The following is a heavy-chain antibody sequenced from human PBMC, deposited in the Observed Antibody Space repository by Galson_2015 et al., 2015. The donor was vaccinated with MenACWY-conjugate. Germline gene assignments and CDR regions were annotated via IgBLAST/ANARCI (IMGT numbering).Heavy chain of an antibody. CDR2: RYYSGSI. CDR3: ARGGYDLDH. Sequence: ETLSLTCTFHGGSINIAGYYWVWIRQPPGKGLEWIGTRYYSGSIYYNPSLKSRAAISVDTSTNHFSLRLSSVIAADTAVYYCARGGYDLDHWGQGTLVTVSS. V-gene: IGHV4-39*07. J-gene: IGHJ4*02. D-gene: IGHD5-12*01. CDR1: GGSINIAGYY.